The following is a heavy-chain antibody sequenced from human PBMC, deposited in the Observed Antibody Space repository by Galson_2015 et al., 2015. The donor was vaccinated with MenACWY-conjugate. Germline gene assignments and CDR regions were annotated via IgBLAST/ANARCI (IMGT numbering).Heavy chain of an antibody. J-gene: IGHJ1*01. CDR3: ARGVYNANGNVY. D-gene: IGHD1-1*01. CDR1: GFTVSRYW. V-gene: IGHV3-7*03. Sequence: SLRLSCAASGFTVSRYWMTWVRQAPGKGLEWVANINQDGSDKSYVDSVKGRFAISKDNAKNSMFLQMNRLTAEDTAVYYCARGVYNANGNVYWGQGALVTVAS. CDR2: INQDGSDK.